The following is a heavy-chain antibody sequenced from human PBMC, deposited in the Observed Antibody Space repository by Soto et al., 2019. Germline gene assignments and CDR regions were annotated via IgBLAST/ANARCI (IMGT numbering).Heavy chain of an antibody. D-gene: IGHD3-22*01. CDR3: ATSYYYDGSAYYPFHH. CDR1: GGTFSSYT. J-gene: IGHJ4*02. CDR2: IIPIFGTT. Sequence: QVQLVQSGAEVKKPGSSVKVSCKASGGTFSSYTINWVRQAPGQGLEWMGGIIPIFGTTNYAQKIQGRVTITADKSTNTAYMELSSLRSEDSTMYYCATSYYYDGSAYYPFHHWGQGTLVTVSS. V-gene: IGHV1-69*06.